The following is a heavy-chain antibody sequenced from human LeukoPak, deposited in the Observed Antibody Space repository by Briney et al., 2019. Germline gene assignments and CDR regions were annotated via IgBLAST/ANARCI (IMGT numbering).Heavy chain of an antibody. Sequence: GGSLRLSCAASGFTFSDYYMSWIRQAPGKGLEWVSYISSSGSTIYYADSVKGRFTISRDNAKNSLYLRMNSLRAEDTAVYYCAGAATNGSAYNWFDPWGQGTLVTVSS. CDR2: ISSSGSTI. CDR1: GFTFSDYY. D-gene: IGHD3-10*01. V-gene: IGHV3-11*01. CDR3: AGAATNGSAYNWFDP. J-gene: IGHJ5*02.